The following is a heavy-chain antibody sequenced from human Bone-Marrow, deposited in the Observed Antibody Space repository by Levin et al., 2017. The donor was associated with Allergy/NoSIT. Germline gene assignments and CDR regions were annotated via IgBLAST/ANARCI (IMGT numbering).Heavy chain of an antibody. CDR3: ARTHYDILTSYMDA. J-gene: IGHJ6*03. CDR1: GFTVRSHY. D-gene: IGHD3-9*01. Sequence: SGGSLRLSCAASGFTVRSHYMSWVRQAPGKGLEWVSLIYSGGSKYYADSVKGRFTLSRDDSKNTLFLQINSLRPDDTAVYYCARTHYDILTSYMDAWGKGTTVTVSS. V-gene: IGHV3-66*02. CDR2: IYSGGSK.